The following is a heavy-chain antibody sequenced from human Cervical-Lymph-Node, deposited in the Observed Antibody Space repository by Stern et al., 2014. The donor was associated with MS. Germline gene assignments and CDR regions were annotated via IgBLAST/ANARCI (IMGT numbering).Heavy chain of an antibody. CDR3: ARHQDYSRSWGFDY. CDR2: ISNYGSA. Sequence: MQLVESGPGLVKPSETLSLTCTVSGASMRSYYWSWIRQPPGKGLEWIGYISNYGSAKYNPSLKSRVTISVDTSKHQFSRKLNSVTAADTALYFCARHQDYSRSWGFDYWGQGTLVTVSS. D-gene: IGHD6-6*01. CDR1: GASMRSYY. J-gene: IGHJ4*02. V-gene: IGHV4-59*08.